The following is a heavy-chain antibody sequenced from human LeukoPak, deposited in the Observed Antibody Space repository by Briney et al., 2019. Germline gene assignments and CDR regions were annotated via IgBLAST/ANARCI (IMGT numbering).Heavy chain of an antibody. CDR2: INHSGST. Sequence: SETLSLTCAVYGGSFSGYYWSWIRQPPGKGLECMGEINHSGSTNYNPSLKSRVTISVDTSKNQFSLKLSSVTAADTAVYYCARGNSQYCSGGSCYFRYYYYYMDVWGKGTTVTVSS. CDR3: ARGNSQYCSGGSCYFRYYYYYMDV. J-gene: IGHJ6*03. V-gene: IGHV4-34*01. CDR1: GGSFSGYY. D-gene: IGHD2-15*01.